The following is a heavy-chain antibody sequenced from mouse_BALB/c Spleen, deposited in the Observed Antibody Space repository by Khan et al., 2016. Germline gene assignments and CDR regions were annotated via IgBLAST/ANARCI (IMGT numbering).Heavy chain of an antibody. D-gene: IGHD2-2*01. CDR1: GYTFTNYG. V-gene: IGHV9-3*02. CDR2: INTNTGEP. J-gene: IGHJ3*01. Sequence: QIQLVQSGPELKKPGETVKISCKASGYTFTNYGMNWVKQAPGKGLKWMGWINTNTGEPTYAEEFKGRFAFSLETSASTAYLQINNLKNEDTATYFCARSPYGCHRAWFAYWGQETLVTVSA. CDR3: ARSPYGCHRAWFAY.